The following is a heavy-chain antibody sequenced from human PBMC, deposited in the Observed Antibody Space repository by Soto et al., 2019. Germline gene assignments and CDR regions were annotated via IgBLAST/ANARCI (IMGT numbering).Heavy chain of an antibody. D-gene: IGHD4-17*01. J-gene: IGHJ4*02. CDR1: GYKFTTYW. CDR3: ARPAGNGDYADY. Sequence: GESLKISCKSSGYKFTTYWIGWVRQMPGKGLEWMGIIYPGDSDTRDSPSFRGQVTFSVDKSISTAYLQWSSLKASDTAVYYCARPAGNGDYADYWGQGTLVTVSS. V-gene: IGHV5-51*01. CDR2: IYPGDSDT.